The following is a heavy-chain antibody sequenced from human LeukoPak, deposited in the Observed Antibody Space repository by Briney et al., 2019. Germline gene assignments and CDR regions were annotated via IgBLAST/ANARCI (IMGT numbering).Heavy chain of an antibody. V-gene: IGHV3-7*03. CDR3: ARGGGLDV. CDR2: INHNGNVN. Sequence: GGSLRLSCAASGFTFSNYALSWVRQAPGKGLEWVASINHNGNVNYYVDSVKGRFTISRDNAKNSLYLQMSNLRAEDTAVYFCARGGGLDVWGQGATVTVSS. J-gene: IGHJ6*02. D-gene: IGHD3-16*01. CDR1: GFTFSNYA.